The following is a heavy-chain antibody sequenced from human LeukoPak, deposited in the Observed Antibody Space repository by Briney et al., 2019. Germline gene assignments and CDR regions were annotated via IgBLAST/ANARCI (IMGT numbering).Heavy chain of an antibody. CDR3: ARGFDP. J-gene: IGHJ5*02. V-gene: IGHV4-34*01. CDR1: GGSFSGYY. Sequence: PSETLSLTCAVYGGSFSGYYWSWIRQPPGKGLEWIGEINHSGSTNYNPSLKSRVTISVDTSKNQFSLKLSSVTAADTAVYYCARGFDPRGQGTLVTVSS. CDR2: INHSGST.